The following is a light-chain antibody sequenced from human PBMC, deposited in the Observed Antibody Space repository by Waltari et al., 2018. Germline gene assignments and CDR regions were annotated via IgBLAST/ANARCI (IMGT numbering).Light chain of an antibody. Sequence: EIVLTQSPATLSLSPGERATLSCRASQSVSSYLAWYQQKPGQAPRLLIYDASNRATGIPARFSGSESGTDFTLTISSLEPEDFAVYYCQQRSNCPPLFTFGPGTKVDIK. V-gene: IGKV3-11*01. CDR2: DAS. CDR1: QSVSSY. J-gene: IGKJ3*01. CDR3: QQRSNCPPLFT.